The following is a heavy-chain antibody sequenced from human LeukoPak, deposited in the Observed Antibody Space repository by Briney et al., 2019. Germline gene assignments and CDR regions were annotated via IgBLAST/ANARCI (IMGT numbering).Heavy chain of an antibody. V-gene: IGHV3-33*01. J-gene: IGHJ4*02. CDR1: GFTFSSHA. CDR3: AREYSGYDSPQLSFDY. D-gene: IGHD5-12*01. Sequence: PGGSLRLSCAASGFTFSSHAMHWVRQAPGKGLEWVAVIWFDGTNKWYVDSVQGRFSISRDNSKNTMYLEMNSLRAEDTAIYYCAREYSGYDSPQLSFDYWGQGTLVTVSS. CDR2: IWFDGTNK.